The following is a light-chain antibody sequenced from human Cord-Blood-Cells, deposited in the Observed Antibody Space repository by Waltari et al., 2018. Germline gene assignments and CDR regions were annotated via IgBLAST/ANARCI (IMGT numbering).Light chain of an antibody. Sequence: QSALTHPASVSGSPGQSITISCTGTSSDVGGYNYVSWYQQHPGKAPKLMIYEVSNRPSGVSNRVSGSKSGNTASLTISGLQAEDEADYYCSSYTSSSTPFVFGTGTKVTVL. CDR1: SSDVGGYNY. V-gene: IGLV2-14*01. CDR2: EVS. CDR3: SSYTSSSTPFV. J-gene: IGLJ1*01.